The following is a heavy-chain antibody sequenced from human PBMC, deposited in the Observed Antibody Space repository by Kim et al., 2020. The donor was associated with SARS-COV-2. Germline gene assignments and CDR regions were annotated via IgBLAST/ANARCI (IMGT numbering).Heavy chain of an antibody. CDR3: ASRIATSFDN. V-gene: IGHV3-74*03. D-gene: IGHD2-21*01. Sequence: SQMCGDAVRGRFNVSRDNARNTLHLQMNSLRAEDTAVYYCASRIATSFDNWGQGILVTVSS. CDR2: SQ. J-gene: IGHJ4*02.